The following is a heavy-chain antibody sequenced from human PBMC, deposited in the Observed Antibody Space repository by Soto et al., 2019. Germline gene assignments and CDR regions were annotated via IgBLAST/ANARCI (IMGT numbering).Heavy chain of an antibody. J-gene: IGHJ4*02. D-gene: IGHD7-27*01. CDR2: LNLNGTFT. CDR1: GFTFSGYW. V-gene: IGHV3-74*01. Sequence: EVQLVESGGGLVQPGGSLRLSCAGSGFTFSGYWMHWVRHAPGKGPVWVSRLNLNGTFTTNADSVKGRFTISRDNAKNTVYLQMNSLRADDTAVYYCARGGTSMTYWGHFYNWGQGTLVTVSS. CDR3: ARGGTSMTYWGHFYN.